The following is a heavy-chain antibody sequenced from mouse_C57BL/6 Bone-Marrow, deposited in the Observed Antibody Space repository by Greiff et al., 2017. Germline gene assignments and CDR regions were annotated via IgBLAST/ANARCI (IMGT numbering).Heavy chain of an antibody. V-gene: IGHV1-85*01. D-gene: IGHD2-4*01. CDR1: GYTFTSYD. CDR2: IYPRDGST. Sequence: VQLKQSGPELVKPGASVKLSCKASGYTFTSYDINWVKQRPGQGLEWIGWIYPRDGSTKYNEKFKGKATLTVDTSSSTAYMELHSLTSEDSAVYFCAGLSMITTGAYWGQGTLVTVSA. CDR3: AGLSMITTGAY. J-gene: IGHJ3*01.